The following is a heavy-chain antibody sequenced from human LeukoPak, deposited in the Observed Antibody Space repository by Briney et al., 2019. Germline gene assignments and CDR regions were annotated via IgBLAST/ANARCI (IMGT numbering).Heavy chain of an antibody. J-gene: IGHJ4*02. V-gene: IGHV1/OR15-1*04. D-gene: IGHD6-19*01. CDR2: INPNSGGT. CDR3: AREAQWLVR. CDR1: GYIFTDYY. Sequence: ASVKVSCKASGYIFTDYYMHWVRQAPGQELGWMGRINPNSGGTNYAQKFQGRVTMTRDTSISTAYMELSSLRSEDTATYYCAREAQWLVRWGQGTLVTVSS.